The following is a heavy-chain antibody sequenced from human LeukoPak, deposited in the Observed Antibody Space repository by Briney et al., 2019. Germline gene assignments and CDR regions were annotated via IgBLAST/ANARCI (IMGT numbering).Heavy chain of an antibody. Sequence: PGGSLRLSCAVSGFTFSGDWMHWVRQAPGKGLVWVSRSKSDGSSTSYADSVKGRFTISRDNSKNTLYLQMNSLRAEDTAVYYCAKGYARWELPLGDYWGQGTLVTVSS. CDR1: GFTFSGDW. V-gene: IGHV3-74*01. CDR2: SKSDGSST. J-gene: IGHJ4*02. D-gene: IGHD2-15*01. CDR3: AKGYARWELPLGDY.